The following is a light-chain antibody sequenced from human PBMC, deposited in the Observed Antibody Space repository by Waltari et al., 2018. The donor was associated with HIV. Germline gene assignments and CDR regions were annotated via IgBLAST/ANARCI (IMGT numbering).Light chain of an antibody. V-gene: IGLV2-14*01. CDR3: SSYTSSSTWV. J-gene: IGLJ3*02. CDR2: DVS. Sequence: QSALTQPASVSGSPGQSITISCTGTSSDVGGYNYVSGYQQHPGKAPKLVIYDVSNRPSGVSNRFSGSKSGNTASLTISGLRAEDEADYYCSSYTSSSTWVFGGGTKLTVL. CDR1: SSDVGGYNY.